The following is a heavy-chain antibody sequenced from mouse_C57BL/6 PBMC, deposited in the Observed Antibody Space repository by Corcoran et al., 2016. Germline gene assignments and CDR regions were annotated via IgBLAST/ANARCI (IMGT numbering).Heavy chain of an antibody. CDR2: IFPGSGST. Sequence: QVQLQQSGPELVKPGASVKISCKASGSTFTDYYINWVKQRPGQGLAWIGWIFPGSGSTYYNEKFKGKATLTVDKSSSTAYMLLSSLTSEDSAVYFCARSDDYDRRFDYWGQGTTLTVSS. CDR1: GSTFTDYY. CDR3: ARSDDYDRRFDY. V-gene: IGHV1-75*01. D-gene: IGHD2-4*01. J-gene: IGHJ2*01.